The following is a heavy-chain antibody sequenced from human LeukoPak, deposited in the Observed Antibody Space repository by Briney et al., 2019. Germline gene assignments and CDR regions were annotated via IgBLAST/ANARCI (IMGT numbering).Heavy chain of an antibody. J-gene: IGHJ3*02. CDR3: ARITTMIVVSRAFDI. D-gene: IGHD3-22*01. CDR1: GFTFSTYA. CDR2: ISSSGSTI. Sequence: TGGSLRLSCAASGFTFSTYAMTWVRQAPGKGLEWVSYISSSGSTIYYADSVKGRFTISRDNAKNSLYLQMNSLRAEDTAVYYCARITTMIVVSRAFDIWGQGTMVTVSS. V-gene: IGHV3-48*03.